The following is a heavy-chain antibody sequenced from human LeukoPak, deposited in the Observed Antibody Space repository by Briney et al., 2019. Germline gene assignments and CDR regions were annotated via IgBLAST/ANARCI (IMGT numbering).Heavy chain of an antibody. Sequence: GGSLRLSCAASGFTFGSYSMNWVRQAPGKGLEWVSYISGSSGTKYYADSVKGRFTISRDNAKNSLYLQMNSLRDEDTAVYYCARDRRGDYYSDYYAVDVWGQGTTATVSS. CDR2: ISGSSGTK. CDR1: GFTFGSYS. D-gene: IGHD3-10*01. V-gene: IGHV3-48*02. J-gene: IGHJ6*02. CDR3: ARDRRGDYYSDYYAVDV.